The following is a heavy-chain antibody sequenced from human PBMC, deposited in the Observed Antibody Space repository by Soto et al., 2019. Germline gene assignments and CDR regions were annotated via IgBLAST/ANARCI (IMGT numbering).Heavy chain of an antibody. D-gene: IGHD2-15*01. Sequence: GGSLRLSCAASGFTFSSYWMSWVRQAPGKGLEWVANIKQDGSEKYYVDSVKGRFTISRDNAKNSLYLQMNSLRAEDTAVYYCARDKRDCSGGSCYLHYYYYGMDVWGQGTTVTVSS. J-gene: IGHJ6*02. CDR2: IKQDGSEK. CDR1: GFTFSSYW. V-gene: IGHV3-7*01. CDR3: ARDKRDCSGGSCYLHYYYYGMDV.